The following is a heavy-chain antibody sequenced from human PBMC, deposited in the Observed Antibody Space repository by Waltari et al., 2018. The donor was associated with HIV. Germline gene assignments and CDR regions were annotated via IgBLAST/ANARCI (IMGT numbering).Heavy chain of an antibody. J-gene: IGHJ5*02. CDR3: ARDSRDNSWSLNFFDP. V-gene: IGHV3-21*01. CDR2: ISSSGTFT. D-gene: IGHD6-13*01. Sequence: EVQLVESGGGPVKPGGSLRLSCRASGFTFNSCSLNWVRQAPGKGLECISSISSSGTFTHYADSVKGRFTISRDNANKSVYLQMNSLRAEDTAVYYCARDSRDNSWSLNFFDPWGQGTLVTVSS. CDR1: GFTFNSCS.